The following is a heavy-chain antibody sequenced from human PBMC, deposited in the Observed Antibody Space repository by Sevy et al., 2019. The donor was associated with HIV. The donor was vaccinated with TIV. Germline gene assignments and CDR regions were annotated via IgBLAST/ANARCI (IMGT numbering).Heavy chain of an antibody. Sequence: GGSLRLSCAASGFTFSSYAMHWVRQAPGKGLEWVAVISYDGSNKYYADSVKGRFTISRDNSKNTLYLQMNSLGAEDTAVYYCARDGRRYSYGHYYYYYYYMDVWGKGTTVTVSS. J-gene: IGHJ6*03. CDR3: ARDGRRYSYGHYYYYYYYMDV. CDR2: ISYDGSNK. V-gene: IGHV3-30-3*01. D-gene: IGHD5-18*01. CDR1: GFTFSSYA.